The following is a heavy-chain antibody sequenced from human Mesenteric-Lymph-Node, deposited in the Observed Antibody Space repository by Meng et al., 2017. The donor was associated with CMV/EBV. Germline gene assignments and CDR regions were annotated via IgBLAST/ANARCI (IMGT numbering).Heavy chain of an antibody. Sequence: SETLSLTCTVSGGSVSSGHNYWSWIRQPPGKGLEWIGYIYYSGSTYYNLSLKSRVTISEDTSKNQFSLNLRSVTAADTAVYFCANSGSYRIPGVYWGQGTLVTVSS. V-gene: IGHV4-30-4*08. CDR3: ANSGSYRIPGVY. CDR1: GGSVSSGHNY. CDR2: IYYSGST. J-gene: IGHJ4*02. D-gene: IGHD1-26*01.